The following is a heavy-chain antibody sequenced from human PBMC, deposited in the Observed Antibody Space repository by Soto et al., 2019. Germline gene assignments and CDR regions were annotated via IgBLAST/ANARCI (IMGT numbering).Heavy chain of an antibody. CDR3: AREYFDY. J-gene: IGHJ4*02. V-gene: IGHV3-30*03. CDR2: ISYDGSNK. Sequence: SLILSRAASGFTFSSYGMHWVRQAPGKGLEWVAVISYDGSNKYYADSVKGRFTISRDNSKNTLYLQMNSLRAEDTAVYYCAREYFDYWGQGTLVTVSS. CDR1: GFTFSSYG. D-gene: IGHD1-26*01.